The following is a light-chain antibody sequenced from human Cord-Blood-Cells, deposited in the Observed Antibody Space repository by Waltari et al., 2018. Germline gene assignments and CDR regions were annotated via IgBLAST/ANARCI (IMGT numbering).Light chain of an antibody. Sequence: DFVMTQTPLSLSVTPGQQASFSCKSSQSRLHSYGKTYLYWYLHKPGQSPQLLIYEVSSRFSGVPDSCSVGGSGTDYKLKISRVEADDVGVYYFMQGIHLPSTFGQGTRLDIK. V-gene: IGKV2-29*02. CDR1: QSRLHSYGKTY. J-gene: IGKJ5*01. CDR2: EVS. CDR3: MQGIHLPST.